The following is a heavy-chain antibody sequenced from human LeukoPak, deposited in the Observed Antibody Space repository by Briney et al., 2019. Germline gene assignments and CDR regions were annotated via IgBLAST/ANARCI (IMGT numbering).Heavy chain of an antibody. D-gene: IGHD6-13*01. CDR1: GFTFSSYA. J-gene: IGHJ4*02. CDR3: AKDLRHSNSWYYYCDF. Sequence: PGGSLRLSCAASGFTFSSYAMSWVRQAPGKGLEWVSAISGSGGSTYYADSVKGRFTISRENSKNALYLQMNRLRAEDTAVYYCAKDLRHSNSWYYYCDFWGQGTLVTVSS. V-gene: IGHV3-23*01. CDR2: ISGSGGST.